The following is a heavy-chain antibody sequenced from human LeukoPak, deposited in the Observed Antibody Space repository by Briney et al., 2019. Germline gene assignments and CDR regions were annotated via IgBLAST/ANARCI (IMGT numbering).Heavy chain of an antibody. Sequence: WGALRLSCAAACFTFSTYCMHCVRQALGEGLVGGAVISYDGSNKYYAPCVKGRFTISSDNSKNTMYLQMNSMRAEDTAVYYCAKEGHSSCWYFRIIHPNFDYWGQGTLVTVSS. CDR2: ISYDGSNK. CDR1: CFTFSTYC. CDR3: AKEGHSSCWYFRIIHPNFDY. V-gene: IGHV3-30*18. D-gene: IGHD6-19*01. J-gene: IGHJ4*02.